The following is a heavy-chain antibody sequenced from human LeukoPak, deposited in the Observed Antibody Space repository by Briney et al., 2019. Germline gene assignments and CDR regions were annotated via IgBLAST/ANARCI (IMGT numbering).Heavy chain of an antibody. CDR1: GFTFSSYG. J-gene: IGHJ4*02. Sequence: GGSLRLSCAASGFTFSSYGMHWVRQAPGKGLEWVAVIWYDGSNKYYADSVKGRFTISRDNSKNTLYLQMNSLRAEDTAVYYCARGQWLPAAPDYWGQGTLVTVSS. V-gene: IGHV3-33*01. D-gene: IGHD6-19*01. CDR2: IWYDGSNK. CDR3: ARGQWLPAAPDY.